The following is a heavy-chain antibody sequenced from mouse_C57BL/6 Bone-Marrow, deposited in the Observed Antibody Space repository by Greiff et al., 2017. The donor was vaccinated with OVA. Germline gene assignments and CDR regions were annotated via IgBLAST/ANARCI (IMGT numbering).Heavy chain of an antibody. Sequence: EVKLMESGGGLVQPGGSLKLSCAASGFTFSDYGMAWVRQAPRKGPEWVAFISNLAYSIYYADTVTGRFTISRENAKNTLYLEMSSLRSEDTAMYYCARHDYDYFDYWGQGTTLTVSS. V-gene: IGHV5-15*01. D-gene: IGHD2-4*01. CDR2: ISNLAYSI. CDR1: GFTFSDYG. J-gene: IGHJ2*01. CDR3: ARHDYDYFDY.